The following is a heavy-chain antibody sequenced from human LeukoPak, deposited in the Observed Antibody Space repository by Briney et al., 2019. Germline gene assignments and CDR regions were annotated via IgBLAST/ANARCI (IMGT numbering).Heavy chain of an antibody. Sequence: GESLKISCKASRYSFTSYWIGWVRQMPGKGLEWMGIIDPSDSETRYTPSFEGQVSISVDKSLTTADLQWNSLKASETAMYYCARQTAMGRSGDYWGQGTLVTVSS. CDR1: RYSFTSYW. CDR2: IDPSDSET. J-gene: IGHJ4*02. D-gene: IGHD5-18*01. CDR3: ARQTAMGRSGDY. V-gene: IGHV5-51*01.